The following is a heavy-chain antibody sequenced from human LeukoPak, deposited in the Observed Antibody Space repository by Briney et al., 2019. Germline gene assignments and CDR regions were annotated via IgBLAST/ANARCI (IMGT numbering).Heavy chain of an antibody. CDR1: GYTFTSYG. CDR2: ISAYNGNT. J-gene: IGHJ4*02. V-gene: IGHV1-18*01. D-gene: IGHD3-10*01. CDR3: ARVPIWFGELFLDY. Sequence: GASGKVSCKASGYTFTSYGLSWVRQAPGQGLEWMGWISAYNGNTNYAQKLQGRVTMTTDTSTSRAYMELRSLRSDDTAVYYCARVPIWFGELFLDYWGQGTLVTVSS.